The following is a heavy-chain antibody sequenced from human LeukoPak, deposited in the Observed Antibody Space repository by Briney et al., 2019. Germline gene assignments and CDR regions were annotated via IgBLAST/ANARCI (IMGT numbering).Heavy chain of an antibody. V-gene: IGHV3-48*03. D-gene: IGHD3-10*02. CDR3: AELGITMIGGV. Sequence: GGSRRLSFEASGFTFSSYERNWVRRAPGRGLEWVSYISSSGSTIYYADSVKGRFTISRDNAKNSLYLQMNSLRAEDTAVYYCAELGITMIGGVWGKGTTVTISS. CDR1: GFTFSSYE. CDR2: ISSSGSTI. J-gene: IGHJ6*04.